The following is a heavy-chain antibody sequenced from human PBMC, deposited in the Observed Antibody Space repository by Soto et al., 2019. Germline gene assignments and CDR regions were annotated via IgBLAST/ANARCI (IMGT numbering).Heavy chain of an antibody. J-gene: IGHJ4*02. V-gene: IGHV4-59*12. CDR1: GGSISSYY. CDR3: ARVETGTTAYDY. Sequence: SETLSLTCTVSGGSISSYYWSWIRQPPGKGLEWIGDIYYSGSTNYNPSLRSRVTISVDKSKNQFSLKLSSVTAADTAVYYCARVETGTTAYDYWGQGTLVTVSS. CDR2: IYYSGST. D-gene: IGHD1-7*01.